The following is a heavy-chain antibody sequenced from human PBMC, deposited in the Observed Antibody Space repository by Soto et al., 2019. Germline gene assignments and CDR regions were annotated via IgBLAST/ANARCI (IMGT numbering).Heavy chain of an antibody. Sequence: GASVKVSCKASGGTFSSYAISWVRQAPGQGLEWMGWINAGNGNTKYSQKFQGRVTITRDTSASTAYMELSSLRSEDTAVYYCARVATISDYDILTGFLETDYWGQGTLVTVSS. CDR2: INAGNGNT. CDR1: GGTFSSYA. D-gene: IGHD3-9*01. V-gene: IGHV1-3*01. CDR3: ARVATISDYDILTGFLETDY. J-gene: IGHJ4*02.